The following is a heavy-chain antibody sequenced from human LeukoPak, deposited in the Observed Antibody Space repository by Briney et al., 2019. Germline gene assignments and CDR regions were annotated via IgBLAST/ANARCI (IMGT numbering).Heavy chain of an antibody. D-gene: IGHD5-24*01. Sequence: SVKVSCKASGYTFTSYDINWVRQATGQGLEWMGGIIPIFGTANYAQKFQGRVTITADESTSTAYMELSSLRSEDTAVYYCARTTDRWLQSNDYWGQGTLVTVSS. CDR1: GYTFTSYD. CDR2: IIPIFGTA. J-gene: IGHJ4*02. CDR3: ARTTDRWLQSNDY. V-gene: IGHV1-69*13.